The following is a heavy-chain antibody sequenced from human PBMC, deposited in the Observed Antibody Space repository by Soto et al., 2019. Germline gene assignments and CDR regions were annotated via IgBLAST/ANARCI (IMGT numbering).Heavy chain of an antibody. Sequence: QVQLVQSGAEVKKPGSSVKVSCKASGGTFSSYAISWVRQAPGQGLEWMGGIIPIFGTANYAQKFQGRVTITADESTSTAYMELSSLRSEDTVVYYCARGIAVAATYYYYGMDVWGQGTTVTVSS. V-gene: IGHV1-69*01. CDR2: IIPIFGTA. D-gene: IGHD6-19*01. CDR1: GGTFSSYA. J-gene: IGHJ6*02. CDR3: ARGIAVAATYYYYGMDV.